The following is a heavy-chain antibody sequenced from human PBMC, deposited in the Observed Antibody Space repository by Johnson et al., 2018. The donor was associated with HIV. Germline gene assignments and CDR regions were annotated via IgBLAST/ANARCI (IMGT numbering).Heavy chain of an antibody. CDR1: RFIFSDYY. CDR2: ISSSGSSI. V-gene: IGHV3-11*01. CDR3: VRGEEGAFDI. J-gene: IGHJ3*02. Sequence: QVQLVESGGGLVKPGGSLRLSCAASRFIFSDYYMSWIRQAPGKGLEWVSYISSSGSSIYYADSVKGRFTISRDNAKNSRSRQMNSLRAEDTAVFSCVRGEEGAFDIWGQGTMVTVSS.